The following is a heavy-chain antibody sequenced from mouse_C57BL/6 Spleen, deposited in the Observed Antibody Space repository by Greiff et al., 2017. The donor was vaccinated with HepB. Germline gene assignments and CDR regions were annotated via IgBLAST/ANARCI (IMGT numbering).Heavy chain of an antibody. CDR1: GYTFTSYW. V-gene: IGHV1-61*01. J-gene: IGHJ3*01. Sequence: VQLQQPGAELVRPGSSVKLSCKASGYTFTSYWMDWVKQRPGQGLEWIGNIYPSDSETHYNQKFKDKATLTVDKSSSTAYMQLSSLTSEDSAVYDCARQRGTLLFAYWGQGTLVTVSA. CDR3: ARQRGTLLFAY. CDR2: IYPSDSET. D-gene: IGHD3-3*01.